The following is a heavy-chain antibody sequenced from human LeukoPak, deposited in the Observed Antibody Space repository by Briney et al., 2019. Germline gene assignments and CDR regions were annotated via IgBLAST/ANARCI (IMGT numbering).Heavy chain of an antibody. CDR2: IIPIFGTA. V-gene: IGHV1-69*13. Sequence: SVTVSCKASGYTFTSYGISWVRQAPGQGLEWMGGIIPIFGTANYAQKFQGRVTITADESTSTAYMELSSLRSEDTAVYYCARGPPGGGNEYYFDYWGQGTLVTVSS. CDR3: ARGPPGGGNEYYFDY. J-gene: IGHJ4*02. D-gene: IGHD4-23*01. CDR1: GYTFTSYG.